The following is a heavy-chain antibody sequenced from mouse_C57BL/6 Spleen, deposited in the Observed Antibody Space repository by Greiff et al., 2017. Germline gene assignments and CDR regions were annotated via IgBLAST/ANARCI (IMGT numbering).Heavy chain of an antibody. D-gene: IGHD1-1*01. CDR3: ARKTTVVADYFDY. Sequence: QVQLQQSGAELAKPGASVKLSCKASGYTFTSYWMHWVKQRPGQGLEWIGYINPSSGYTKYNQKFKDKATLTADKSSSTAYMQLSTLTYEDSAVYYCARKTTVVADYFDYWGQGATLTVSS. CDR2: INPSSGYT. J-gene: IGHJ2*01. V-gene: IGHV1-7*01. CDR1: GYTFTSYW.